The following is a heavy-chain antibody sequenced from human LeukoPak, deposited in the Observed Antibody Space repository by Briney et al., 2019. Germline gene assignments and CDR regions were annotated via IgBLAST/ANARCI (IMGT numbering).Heavy chain of an antibody. Sequence: SETLSLTCAVSGDSISSGTYSWSWIRQPPGKGLEWIGYIYYSGTTYNNPSLKSRVIISVDTSKTQFSLKLSSVTAADTAVYFCARRLTMMEGDRAHDVFDIWGQGTMVTVSS. V-gene: IGHV4-30-4*07. CDR3: ARRLTMMEGDRAHDVFDI. D-gene: IGHD3-22*01. CDR2: IYYSGTT. J-gene: IGHJ3*02. CDR1: GDSISSGTYS.